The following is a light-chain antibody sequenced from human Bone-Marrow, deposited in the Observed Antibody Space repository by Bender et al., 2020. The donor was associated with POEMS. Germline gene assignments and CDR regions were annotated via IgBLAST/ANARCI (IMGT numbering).Light chain of an antibody. J-gene: IGLJ3*02. CDR3: CSFEGSISFYWL. V-gene: IGLV2-23*02. Sequence: QSALTQPASVSGSPGQSITISCTGTGSDVGYYNLVSWYQHHPGKAPKLMIYEVIKRPSGVSNRFSGSKSGNTASLTISGLQADDEADYYCCSFEGSISFYWLFGGGTRLTVL. CDR2: EVI. CDR1: GSDVGYYNL.